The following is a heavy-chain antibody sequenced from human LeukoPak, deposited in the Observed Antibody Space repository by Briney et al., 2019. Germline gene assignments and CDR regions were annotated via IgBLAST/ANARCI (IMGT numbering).Heavy chain of an antibody. CDR2: MNPNSGNT. CDR3: ARAHRFGELSKFDY. V-gene: IGHV1-8*01. J-gene: IGHJ4*02. CDR1: GYTFTSYD. D-gene: IGHD3-10*01. Sequence: ASVKVSCKASGYTFTSYDINWVRQATGQELEWMGWMNPNSGNTGYAQKFQGRVTMTRNTSISTAYMELSSLRSEDTAVYYCARAHRFGELSKFDYWGQGTLVTVSS.